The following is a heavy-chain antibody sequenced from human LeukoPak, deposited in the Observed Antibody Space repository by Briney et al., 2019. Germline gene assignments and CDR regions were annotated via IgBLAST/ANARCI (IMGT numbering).Heavy chain of an antibody. CDR2: IYPRDSDT. J-gene: IGHJ4*02. CDR3: ARGSDRGYNYGFDY. Sequence: PGESLKISCKGSGYGFNSYWIGWVRQMPGKGLEWMGIIYPRDSDTRYSPSFQGQVTISADRSIGTAYLQWSSLKASDTAMYYCARGSDRGYNYGFDYWGQGTLVTVSS. CDR1: GYGFNSYW. V-gene: IGHV5-51*01. D-gene: IGHD5-18*01.